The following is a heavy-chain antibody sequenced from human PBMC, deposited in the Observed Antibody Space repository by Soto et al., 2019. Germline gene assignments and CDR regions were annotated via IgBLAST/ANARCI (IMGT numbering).Heavy chain of an antibody. J-gene: IGHJ5*02. V-gene: IGHV1-46*01. CDR3: ARDHSMSSSSAWWLDP. Sequence: ASVKVSCKTSGDTFSSNWIHWARRAPGQGLEWMGVIHHSGDTAHYAQKFPGRVTMTTDTSKGTLYIQLNSLTPRYTSVYYCARDHSMSSSSAWWLDPWGQGTLVTVS. CDR1: GDTFSSNW. CDR2: IHHSGDTA. D-gene: IGHD4-4*01.